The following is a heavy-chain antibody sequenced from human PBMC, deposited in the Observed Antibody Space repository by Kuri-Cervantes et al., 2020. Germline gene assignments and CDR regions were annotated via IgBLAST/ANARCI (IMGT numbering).Heavy chain of an antibody. CDR2: IYHSGST. CDR3: ARAGYYYYMDV. V-gene: IGHV4-38-2*02. J-gene: IGHJ6*03. CDR1: GGSISNYF. Sequence: SETLSLTCTVSGGSISNYFWSWIRQPPGKGLEWIGSIYHSGSTYYNPSLKSRVTISVDTSKNQFSLKLSSVTAADTAVYYCARAGYYYYMDVWGKGTTVTVSS.